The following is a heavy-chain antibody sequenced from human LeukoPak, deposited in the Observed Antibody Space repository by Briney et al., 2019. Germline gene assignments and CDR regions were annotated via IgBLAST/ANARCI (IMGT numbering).Heavy chain of an antibody. CDR2: INPSGGST. J-gene: IGHJ4*02. CDR1: GGTFSSYA. Sequence: ASVKVSCKASGGTFSSYAISWVRRAPGQGLEWMGIINPSGGSTSYAQKFQGRVTMTRDMSTSTVYMELSSLRSEDTAVYYCAVSYCGGDCFGDYFDYWGQGTLVTVSS. CDR3: AVSYCGGDCFGDYFDY. D-gene: IGHD2-21*02. V-gene: IGHV1-46*01.